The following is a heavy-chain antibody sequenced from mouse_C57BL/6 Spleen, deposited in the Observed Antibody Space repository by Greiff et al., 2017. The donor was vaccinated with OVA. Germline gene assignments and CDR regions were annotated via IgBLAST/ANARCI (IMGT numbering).Heavy chain of an antibody. CDR1: GYTFTSYD. J-gene: IGHJ1*03. CDR2: IYPRDGST. D-gene: IGHD1-1*01. Sequence: VKVVESGPELVKPGASVKLSCKASGYTFTSYDINWVKQRPGQGLEWIGWIYPRDGSTKYNEKFKGKATLTVDTSSSTAYMELHSLTSEDSAVYFCARRDYGSSYWYFDVWGTGTTVTVSS. CDR3: ARRDYGSSYWYFDV. V-gene: IGHV1-85*01.